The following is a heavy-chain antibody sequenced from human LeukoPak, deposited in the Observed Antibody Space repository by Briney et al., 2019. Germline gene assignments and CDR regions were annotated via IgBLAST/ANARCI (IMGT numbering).Heavy chain of an antibody. CDR1: GGTFSSYA. Sequence: SVKVSCKASGGTFSSYAISWVRQAPGQGLEWMGGIIPIFGTANYAQKFQGRVTITADESTSTAYMELSSLRSEDTAVYYCAREGDTAMGPDYYYYGMDVWGQGTTVTVSS. CDR2: IIPIFGTA. D-gene: IGHD5-18*01. V-gene: IGHV1-69*13. J-gene: IGHJ6*02. CDR3: AREGDTAMGPDYYYYGMDV.